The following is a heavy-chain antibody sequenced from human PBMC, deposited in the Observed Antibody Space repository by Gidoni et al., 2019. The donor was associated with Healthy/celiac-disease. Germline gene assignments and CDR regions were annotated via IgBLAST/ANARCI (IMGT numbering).Heavy chain of an antibody. D-gene: IGHD2-2*01. Sequence: EVQLVESGGGLVKPGGSLRLSCAASGFTFSSYSMNWVRQAPGKGLEWVSSISSSSSYIYYADSVKGRFTISRDNAKNSLYLQMNSLRAEDTAVYYCARDTDQLLPSFDYWGQGTLVTVSS. J-gene: IGHJ4*02. CDR2: ISSSSSYI. V-gene: IGHV3-21*01. CDR1: GFTFSSYS. CDR3: ARDTDQLLPSFDY.